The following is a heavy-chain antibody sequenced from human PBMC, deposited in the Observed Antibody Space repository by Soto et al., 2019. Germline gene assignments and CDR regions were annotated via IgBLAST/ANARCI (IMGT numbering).Heavy chain of an antibody. CDR2: FDPEDGET. V-gene: IGHV1-24*01. CDR1: GYTLTELS. Sequence: ASVKVSCKVSGYTLTELSMHWVRQAPGKGLEWMGGFDPEDGETIYAQKFRGRVTMTEDTSTDTAYMELSSLRSEDTAVYYCATPGLGLRFLEWLRLHDAFDIWGQGTMVTVSS. J-gene: IGHJ3*02. CDR3: ATPGLGLRFLEWLRLHDAFDI. D-gene: IGHD3-3*01.